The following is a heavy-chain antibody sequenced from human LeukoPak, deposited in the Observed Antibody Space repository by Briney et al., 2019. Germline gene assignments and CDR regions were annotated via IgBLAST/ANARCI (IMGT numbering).Heavy chain of an antibody. Sequence: SVKVSCKASGGTFSSYTISWVRQAPGRGLEWMGRIIPILGIANYAQKFQGRVTITADKSTSTAYMELSSLRSEDTAVYYCASQGPSSSGDYWGQGTLVTVSS. CDR3: ASQGPSSSGDY. J-gene: IGHJ4*02. D-gene: IGHD6-13*01. CDR2: IIPILGIA. CDR1: GGTFSSYT. V-gene: IGHV1-69*02.